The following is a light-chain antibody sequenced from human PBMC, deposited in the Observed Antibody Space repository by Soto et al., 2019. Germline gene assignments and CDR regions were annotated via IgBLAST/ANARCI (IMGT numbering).Light chain of an antibody. V-gene: IGKV3-15*01. CDR1: QSVSSN. CDR3: QQYDSWPPLT. Sequence: EIVMTQSPATLSVSPGERATLSCRASQSVSSNLAWYQQKPGQAPRLLIYGASTRAAGVSARFSGSGSGTEFTLTIISQQSGDLAVYFWQQYDSWPPLTFGQGTKVEIK. J-gene: IGKJ1*01. CDR2: GAS.